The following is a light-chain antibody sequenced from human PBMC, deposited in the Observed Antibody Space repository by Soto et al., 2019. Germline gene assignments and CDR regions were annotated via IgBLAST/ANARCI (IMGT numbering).Light chain of an antibody. J-gene: IGKJ1*01. V-gene: IGKV1-5*01. CDR2: DAS. CDR3: QQYTAT. CDR1: QSISRW. Sequence: DIQMTQSPSTLAASVGDRVTITCRASQSISRWLAWYQQKPGKAPNLLIYDASSLESGVPSRFSRSGSGTEFILTISSLQPDDFATYYCQQYTATFGQGTKVEIK.